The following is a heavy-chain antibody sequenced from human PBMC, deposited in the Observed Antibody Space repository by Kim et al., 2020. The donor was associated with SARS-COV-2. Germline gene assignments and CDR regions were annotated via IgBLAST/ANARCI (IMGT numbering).Heavy chain of an antibody. CDR1: GFTFSSYA. V-gene: IGHV3-30-3*01. J-gene: IGHJ5*01. CDR2: ISYDGTNK. CDR3: ARAGSGSCYNVYS. D-gene: IGHD3-10*01. Sequence: GGSLRLSGAASGFTFSSYAMHWVRQAPGKGLEWVAVISYDGTNKSYADSVKGPFTISRDNSKNPLYLQMNSLRAEDTAVSYCARAGSGSCYNVYSCG.